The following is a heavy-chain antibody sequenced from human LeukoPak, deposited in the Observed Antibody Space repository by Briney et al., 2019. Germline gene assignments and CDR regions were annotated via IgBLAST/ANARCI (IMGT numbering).Heavy chain of an antibody. CDR2: INPNSGGT. V-gene: IGHV1-2*04. CDR3: ARDRNWGPKGTFDY. Sequence: GASVKVSRKASGYTFTGYYMHWVRQAPGQGLEWMGWINPNSGGTNYAQKFQGWVTMTRDTSISTAYMELSRLRSDDTAVYYCARDRNWGPKGTFDYWGQGTLVTVSS. CDR1: GYTFTGYY. J-gene: IGHJ4*02. D-gene: IGHD7-27*01.